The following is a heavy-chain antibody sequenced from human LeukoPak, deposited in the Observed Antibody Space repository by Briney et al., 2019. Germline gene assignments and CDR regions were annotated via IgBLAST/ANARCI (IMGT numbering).Heavy chain of an antibody. CDR3: AKRIVVSGMGFDY. J-gene: IGHJ4*02. D-gene: IGHD3-22*01. CDR1: GFTFSSYS. V-gene: IGHV3-21*04. Sequence: GGSLRLSCAASGFTFSSYSMNWVRQAPGKGLEWVSSISSSSSYIYYADSVKGRFTISRDNSKNTLYLQMNNMRAEDTAVYYCAKRIVVSGMGFDYWGQGTLVTVSS. CDR2: ISSSSSYI.